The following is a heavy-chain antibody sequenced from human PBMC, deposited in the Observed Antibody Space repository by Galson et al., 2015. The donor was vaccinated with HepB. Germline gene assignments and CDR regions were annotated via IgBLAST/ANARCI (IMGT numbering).Heavy chain of an antibody. CDR3: AKSGDYYDSSGYYGHADY. Sequence: SLRLSCAVSGLTFSSYAMSWVRQAPGEGLEWVSAISGTGTNTYYVDSVKGRFTISRDNSKNTVYLQMNSLRAEDTAVYYCAKSGDYYDSSGYYGHADYWGQGTLVTVSS. CDR1: GLTFSSYA. J-gene: IGHJ4*02. V-gene: IGHV3-23*01. CDR2: ISGTGTNT. D-gene: IGHD3-22*01.